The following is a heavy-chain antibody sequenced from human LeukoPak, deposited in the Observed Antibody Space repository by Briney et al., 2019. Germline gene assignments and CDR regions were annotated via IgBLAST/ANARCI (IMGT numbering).Heavy chain of an antibody. Sequence: GGSLRLSCAVSGITLSNYGMSWVRQAPGKGLEWVAGISDSGGRTNYADSVKGRFTISRDKPKNTLYLQMNSLRTEDTAVYFCAKRGVVIRVILVGFHKEAYYFDSWGQGALVTVSS. CDR2: ISDSGGRT. D-gene: IGHD3-22*01. J-gene: IGHJ4*02. CDR3: AKRGVVIRVILVGFHKEAYYFDS. V-gene: IGHV3-23*01. CDR1: GITLSNYG.